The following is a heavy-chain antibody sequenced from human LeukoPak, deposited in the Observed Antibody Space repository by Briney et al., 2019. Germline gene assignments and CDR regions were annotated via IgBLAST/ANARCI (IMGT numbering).Heavy chain of an antibody. Sequence: GGSLRLSCEVSGFTFSDHYMSWIRQAPGKRLEWVSYVSSGSTYTNYADSVEGRFIISTDNAKNTLYLQMNSLRAEDTAVYYCARGDYGGDYFDYWGQGTLVTLS. CDR3: ARGDYGGDYFDY. CDR1: GFTFSDHY. J-gene: IGHJ4*02. D-gene: IGHD4-23*01. V-gene: IGHV3-11*05. CDR2: VSSGSTYT.